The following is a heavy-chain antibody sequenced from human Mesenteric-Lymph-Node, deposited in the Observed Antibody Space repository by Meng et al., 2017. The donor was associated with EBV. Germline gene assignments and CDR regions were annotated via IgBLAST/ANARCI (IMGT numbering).Heavy chain of an antibody. CDR1: GFTVSSNY. J-gene: IGHJ4*02. Sequence: EVKLVESGGGLIQPGGSLRLSCAASGFTVSSNYMSWVRQAPGKGLEWVSVIYSGGSTYYADSVKGRFTISRDNSKNTLYLQMNSLRAEDTAVYYCARDPRSTVTTSLAIWGQGTLVTVSS. V-gene: IGHV3-53*01. CDR3: ARDPRSTVTTSLAI. CDR2: IYSGGST. D-gene: IGHD4-17*01.